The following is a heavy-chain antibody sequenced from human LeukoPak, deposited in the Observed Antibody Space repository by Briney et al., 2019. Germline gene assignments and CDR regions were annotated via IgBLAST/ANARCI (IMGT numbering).Heavy chain of an antibody. CDR1: GYTFTSYY. CDR2: INPSGGST. V-gene: IGHV1-46*01. J-gene: IGHJ6*02. CDR3: ARDRMGYCSSTSCYTVVHFDYYYYGMDV. D-gene: IGHD2-2*02. Sequence: GASVKVSCKASGYTFTSYYMHWARQAPGQGLEWMGIINPSGGSTSYAQKFQGRVTMTRDTSTSTVYMELSSLRSEDTAVYYCARDRMGYCSSTSCYTVVHFDYYYYGMDVWGQGTTVTVSS.